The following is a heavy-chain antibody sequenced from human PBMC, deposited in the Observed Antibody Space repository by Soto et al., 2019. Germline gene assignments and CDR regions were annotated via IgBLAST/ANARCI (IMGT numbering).Heavy chain of an antibody. V-gene: IGHV4-31*03. Sequence: QVHLQESGPGLVKPSQTLSLTCTVSGASINIPAYYWSWVRQHPERGLEWIGYIYYSESTYYNPSLKNRVTISLDMSKNEFSLKLNSASVADTAIYYCVRETRYGAGTQGFDVWGQGTRVTVSS. J-gene: IGHJ4*02. D-gene: IGHD3-10*01. CDR2: IYYSEST. CDR3: VRETRYGAGTQGFDV. CDR1: GASINIPAYY.